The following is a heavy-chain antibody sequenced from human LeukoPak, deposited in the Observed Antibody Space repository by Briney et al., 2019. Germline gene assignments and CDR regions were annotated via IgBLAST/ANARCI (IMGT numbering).Heavy chain of an antibody. J-gene: IGHJ6*03. D-gene: IGHD3-9*01. V-gene: IGHV4-4*07. Sequence: SETLSLTCTVSGGSISSYYWSWIRQPAGKGLEWIGRIYTSGSTNYNPSLTSRVTISVDTSKNQFSLKLSSVPAADTAVYYCARVSWFPGSSYYYMDVWGKGTTVTVSS. CDR3: ARVSWFPGSSYYYMDV. CDR1: GGSISSYY. CDR2: IYTSGST.